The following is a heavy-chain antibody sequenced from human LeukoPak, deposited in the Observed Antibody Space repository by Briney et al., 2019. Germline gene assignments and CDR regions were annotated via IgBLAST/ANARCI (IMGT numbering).Heavy chain of an antibody. D-gene: IGHD3-10*01. Sequence: ASVKVSCKASGGSFRTYPISWVRQAPGQGLEWMGGLTQFFRRTNYTQKFQGRLTITTDESSSTAYMELSDLKSDDTAVYYCATSESGRSWDWFAPWGQGTLVTVSS. CDR1: GGSFRTYP. V-gene: IGHV1-69*05. CDR2: LTQFFRRT. CDR3: ATSESGRSWDWFAP. J-gene: IGHJ5*02.